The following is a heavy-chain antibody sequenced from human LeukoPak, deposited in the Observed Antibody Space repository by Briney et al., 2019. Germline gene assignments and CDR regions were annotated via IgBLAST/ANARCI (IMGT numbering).Heavy chain of an antibody. CDR1: GYTFTGYD. J-gene: IGHJ4*02. D-gene: IGHD6-19*01. Sequence: GASVKVSCKASGYTFTGYDINWVRQATGQGLEWMGWMNPNSGNTGYAQKFQGRVTITRNTSISTAYMELSSLRSEDTAVYYCAREGSAVAGIGFDYWGQGTLVTVS. CDR2: MNPNSGNT. V-gene: IGHV1-8*03. CDR3: AREGSAVAGIGFDY.